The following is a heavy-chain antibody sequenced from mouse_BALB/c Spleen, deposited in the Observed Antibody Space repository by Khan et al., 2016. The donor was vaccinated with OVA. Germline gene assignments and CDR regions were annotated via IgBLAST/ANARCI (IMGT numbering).Heavy chain of an antibody. CDR1: GYTFTEYT. V-gene: IGHV1-18*01. D-gene: IGHD2-14*01. CDR3: SRDGAYYRYSWFAY. Sequence: VQLKESGPEVVKPGASVKISCKTSGYTFTEYTMHWVKQSHGKSLEWVGGIIPSNGATKYNQKFKGKATLTVDKSSSTAYMELRSLTSENSALYYCSRDGAYYRYSWFAYWGQGTLVTVSA. J-gene: IGHJ3*01. CDR2: IIPSNGAT.